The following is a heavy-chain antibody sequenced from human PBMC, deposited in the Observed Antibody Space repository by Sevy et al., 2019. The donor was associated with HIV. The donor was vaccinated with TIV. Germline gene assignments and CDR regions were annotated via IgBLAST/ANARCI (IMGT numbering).Heavy chain of an antibody. CDR1: DGSFSGYY. Sequence: SETLSLTCAVHDGSFSGYYWNWIGQLPGKGLESIGEINESGITNYNPSLKSRVTISVDTSKKEISLKLNSVTAADTAVYFCARSPPVVVVPGAPSWFDPWGQGTLVTVSS. CDR2: INESGIT. CDR3: ARSPPVVVVPGAPSWFDP. V-gene: IGHV4-34*01. D-gene: IGHD2-2*01. J-gene: IGHJ5*02.